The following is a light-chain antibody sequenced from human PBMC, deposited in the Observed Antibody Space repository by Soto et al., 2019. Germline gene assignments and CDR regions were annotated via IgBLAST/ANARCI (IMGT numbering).Light chain of an antibody. CDR2: SNS. Sequence: QSVLTQPPSVSGAPGQKVIISCTASTSNIGAGYDVHWYQQLPGTAPKLLIYSNSNRPSGVPDRLSGSKSGTSASLAITGLQVEDEADYYCQSYDSSLSAAVFGGGTKLTVL. CDR3: QSYDSSLSAAV. J-gene: IGLJ3*02. V-gene: IGLV1-40*01. CDR1: TSNIGAGYD.